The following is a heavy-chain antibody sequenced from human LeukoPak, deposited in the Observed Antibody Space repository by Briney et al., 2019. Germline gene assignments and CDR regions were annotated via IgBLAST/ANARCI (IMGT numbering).Heavy chain of an antibody. CDR2: ISGVVVST. CDR3: AKGQRFYGEYYFDY. V-gene: IGHV3-23*01. D-gene: IGHD4-17*01. J-gene: IGHJ4*02. Sequence: PGGTLRLSCAASGFTFSRHGMSWVRQAPGKGLEWVSAISGVVVSTYYADSVQGRFTISRDNSKNTLYLQMNSLRVEDTAVYYCAKGQRFYGEYYFDYWGQGTLVTVSS. CDR1: GFTFSRHG.